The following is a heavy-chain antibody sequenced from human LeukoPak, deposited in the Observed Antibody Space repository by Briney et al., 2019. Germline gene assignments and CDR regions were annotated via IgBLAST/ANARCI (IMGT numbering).Heavy chain of an antibody. V-gene: IGHV6-1*01. J-gene: IGHJ4*02. CDR1: GDSVSSNSVT. Sequence: SQTLSLTCAISGDSVSSNSVTWNWIRQSPSRGLEWLGRTYYRSQWYNEYAPSVKGRIAFNPGTSKNQFSLQLNSVTPEDTAVYYCARALTRYFDYWGQGTLVAVSS. CDR3: ARALTRYFDY. CDR2: TYYRSQWYN.